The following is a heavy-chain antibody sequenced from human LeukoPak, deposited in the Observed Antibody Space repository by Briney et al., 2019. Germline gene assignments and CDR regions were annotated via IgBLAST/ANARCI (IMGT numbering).Heavy chain of an antibody. D-gene: IGHD6-13*01. Sequence: GGSLRLSCAASGFTFSSYDMHWVRQATGKGLEWVSAIGTAGDTYYPGSVKGRFTISRENAKNSLYLQMNSLRAGDTAVYYCARAGSIAAAGSIAFDIWGQGTMVTVSS. J-gene: IGHJ3*02. V-gene: IGHV3-13*01. CDR2: IGTAGDT. CDR1: GFTFSSYD. CDR3: ARAGSIAAAGSIAFDI.